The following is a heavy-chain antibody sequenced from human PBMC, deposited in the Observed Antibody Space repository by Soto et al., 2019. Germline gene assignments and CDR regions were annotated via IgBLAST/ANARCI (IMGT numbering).Heavy chain of an antibody. D-gene: IGHD5-18*01. CDR1: GFSLSTTGVG. CDR3: ARTNWDTAARSLDY. Sequence: QITLKESGPTLVKPTETLTLTCTFSGFSLSTTGVGVGWIRQSPGKALEWLALVYWDDDKRYSPSLKSRLTIINDAYTNQVVLTMANMDPVDTATYYCARTNWDTAARSLDYWGQGTLVTVSS. V-gene: IGHV2-5*02. CDR2: VYWDDDK. J-gene: IGHJ4*02.